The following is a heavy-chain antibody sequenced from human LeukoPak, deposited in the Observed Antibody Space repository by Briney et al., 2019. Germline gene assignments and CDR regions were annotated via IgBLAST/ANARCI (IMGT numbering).Heavy chain of an antibody. CDR1: GFTFSTYV. D-gene: IGHD6-13*01. J-gene: IGHJ6*02. CDR3: ARDFEYSSSWYYDYYYGMDV. CDR2: ISYDGSNK. V-gene: IGHV3-30*03. Sequence: GGSLRLSCAASGFTFSTYVMHWVRQAPGKGLEWVAVISYDGSNKYYVDSVKGRFTISRDNAKNSLYLQMNSLRAEDTAVYYCARDFEYSSSWYYDYYYGMDVWGQGTTVTVSS.